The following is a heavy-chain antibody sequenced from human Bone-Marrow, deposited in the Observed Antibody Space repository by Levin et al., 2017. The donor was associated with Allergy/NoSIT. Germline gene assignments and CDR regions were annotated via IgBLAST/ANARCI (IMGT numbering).Heavy chain of an antibody. Sequence: SETLSLTCTVSGASISRGNYFWSWIRQPAGKGLEWIGRIYTSGSSNYNPSLKSRITISVDTSRNQFSLQLTTVTAADTAVYYCARNEWFGTDYWGQGTLVTVSS. CDR3: ARNEWFGTDY. V-gene: IGHV4-61*02. J-gene: IGHJ4*02. D-gene: IGHD3-10*01. CDR1: GASISRGNYF. CDR2: IYTSGSS.